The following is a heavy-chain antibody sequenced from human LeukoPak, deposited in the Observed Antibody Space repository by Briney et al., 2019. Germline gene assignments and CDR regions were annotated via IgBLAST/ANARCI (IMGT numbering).Heavy chain of an antibody. J-gene: IGHJ4*02. CDR2: INHSGST. CDR1: GGSFSGYY. D-gene: IGHD4-17*01. CDR3: ARGPTTVTRAFDY. Sequence: SETLSLTCAVYGGSFSGYYWSWIRQPPGKGLEWIGEINHSGSTNYNPSLKTRVTISVDTSNNQFSLKLSSVTAADTAVYYCARGPTTVTRAFDYWGQGTLVTVSS. V-gene: IGHV4-34*01.